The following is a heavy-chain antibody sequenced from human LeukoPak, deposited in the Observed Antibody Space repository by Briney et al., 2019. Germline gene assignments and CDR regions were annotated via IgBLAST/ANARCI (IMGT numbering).Heavy chain of an antibody. D-gene: IGHD6-19*01. Sequence: GGSLRLSCAASGFTFSTFAMIWVRQPPGKGLEWVANIKQDGSEKYYVDSVKGRFTISRDNAKNSLYLQMNSLRVEDTAVYFCAKARLPGIAVSGDHWGQGILIIVSS. CDR2: IKQDGSEK. CDR1: GFTFSTFA. CDR3: AKARLPGIAVSGDH. J-gene: IGHJ5*02. V-gene: IGHV3-7*03.